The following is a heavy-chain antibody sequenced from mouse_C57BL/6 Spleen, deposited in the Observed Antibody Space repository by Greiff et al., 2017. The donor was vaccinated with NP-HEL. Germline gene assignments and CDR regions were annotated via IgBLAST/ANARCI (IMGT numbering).Heavy chain of an antibody. CDR1: GFTFSSYG. CDR3: ARGSDFDY. Sequence: EVQLQESGGDLVKPGGSLKLSCAASGFTFSSYGMSWVRQTPDKRLEWVATISSGGSYTYYPDSVKGRFTISRDNAKNTLYLQMSSLKSEDTAMYYCARGSDFDYWGQGTTLTVSS. CDR2: ISSGGSYT. V-gene: IGHV5-6*01. J-gene: IGHJ2*01. D-gene: IGHD1-1*01.